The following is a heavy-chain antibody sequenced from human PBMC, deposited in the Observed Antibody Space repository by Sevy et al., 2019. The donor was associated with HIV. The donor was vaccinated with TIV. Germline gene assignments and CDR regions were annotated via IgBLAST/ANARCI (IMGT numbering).Heavy chain of an antibody. V-gene: IGHV1-69*13. CDR2: IIPIFGAT. CDR1: GGTFNNYA. D-gene: IGHD2-2*02. CDR3: ASVGFCSTRSCFTALRCPIDPHFDS. Sequence: ASVKVSCKASGGTFNNYAINWVRQAPGQGLEWMGGIIPIFGATNYAQKFQGSVTITADESTSTGYMEVSGLRSEDTGIYYCASVGFCSTRSCFTALRCPIDPHFDSWGQGTLVTVSS. J-gene: IGHJ4*02.